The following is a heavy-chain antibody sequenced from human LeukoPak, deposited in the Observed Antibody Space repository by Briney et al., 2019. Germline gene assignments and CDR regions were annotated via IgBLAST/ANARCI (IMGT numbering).Heavy chain of an antibody. CDR3: AKAQITGDDAFDI. V-gene: IGHV3-9*03. D-gene: IGHD3-16*01. J-gene: IGHJ3*02. CDR1: GFTFDDYA. Sequence: GGSLRLSCAASGFTFDDYAMHWVRQAPGKGLEWVSGISWNSGSIGYADSVKGRFTISRDNAKNSLYLQMNSLRAEDMALYYCAKAQITGDDAFDIWGQGTMVTVSS. CDR2: ISWNSGSI.